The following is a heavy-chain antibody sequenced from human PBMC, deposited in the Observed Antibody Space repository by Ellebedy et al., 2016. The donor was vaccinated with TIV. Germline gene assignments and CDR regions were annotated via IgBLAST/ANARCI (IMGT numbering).Heavy chain of an antibody. V-gene: IGHV6-1*01. Sequence: SQTLSLTCVISGDSVSTDIGWNWIRQSPSRGLEWLGRTYYRSKWNNDYAVSLKSRITINPDTSKNLFSLQLNSVTPEDTAVYYCARGWFGSGMGVWGQGTTVAVSS. CDR3: ARGWFGSGMGV. J-gene: IGHJ6*02. D-gene: IGHD3-10*01. CDR2: TYYRSKWNN. CDR1: GDSVSTDIG.